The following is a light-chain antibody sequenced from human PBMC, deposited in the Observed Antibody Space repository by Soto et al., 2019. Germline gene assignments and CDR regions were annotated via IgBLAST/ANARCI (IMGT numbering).Light chain of an antibody. V-gene: IGKV3-15*01. CDR3: QKYNNWPLA. Sequence: EIVMTQSPATLSVSPGERATLSCRASQSILNNLAWYQQKPGQAPRLLVYGASTRATGIPARFSGSGSGTEFTLTISSLQSEDFAVYYCQKYNNWPLAFGQGTKVEIK. CDR1: QSILNN. J-gene: IGKJ1*01. CDR2: GAS.